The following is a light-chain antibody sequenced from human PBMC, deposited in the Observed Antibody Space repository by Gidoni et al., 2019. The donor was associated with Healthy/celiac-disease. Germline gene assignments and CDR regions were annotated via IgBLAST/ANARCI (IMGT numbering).Light chain of an antibody. CDR1: QIVSSY. Sequence: ELTHSPAALSWTPGERATLSCRARQIVSSYLAWYQQKPGQAPRLLIYDASNRATGIPAMFSGSGSGTDFTLTSSLLEPEYFAVYYCQQRSNSPTFGQGTKVEIK. V-gene: IGKV3-11*01. CDR3: QQRSNSPT. J-gene: IGKJ1*01. CDR2: DAS.